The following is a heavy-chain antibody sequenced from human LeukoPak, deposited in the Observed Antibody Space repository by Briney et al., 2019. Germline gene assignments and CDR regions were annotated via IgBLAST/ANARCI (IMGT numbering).Heavy chain of an antibody. V-gene: IGHV4-39*07. D-gene: IGHD5-18*01. CDR2: IYYSGST. Sequence: PSETLSLTCAVFGGSISSSGYYWGWIRQPPGKGLEWIGSIYYSGSTYYNPSLKSRVTISVDTSKNQFSLKLGSVTAADTAVYYCARAAGGYSYGYPIHYYFDYWGQGTLVTVSS. CDR1: GGSISSSGYY. CDR3: ARAAGGYSYGYPIHYYFDY. J-gene: IGHJ4*02.